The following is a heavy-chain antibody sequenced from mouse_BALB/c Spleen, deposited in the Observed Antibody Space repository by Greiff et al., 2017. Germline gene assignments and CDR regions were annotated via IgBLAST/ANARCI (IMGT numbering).Heavy chain of an antibody. CDR1: GFTFSSFG. J-gene: IGHJ4*01. Sequence: DVKLVESGGGLVQPGGSRKLSCAASGFTFSSFGMHWVRQAPEKGLEWVAYISSGSSTIYYADTVKGRFTISRDNPKNTLFLQMTSLRSEDTAMYYCARRVYYDYDGGYYYAMDYWGQGTSVTVSS. V-gene: IGHV5-17*02. CDR2: ISSGSSTI. CDR3: ARRVYYDYDGGYYYAMDY. D-gene: IGHD2-4*01.